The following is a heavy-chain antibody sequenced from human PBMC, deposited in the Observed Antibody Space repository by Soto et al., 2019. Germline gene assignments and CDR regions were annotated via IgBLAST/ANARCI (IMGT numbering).Heavy chain of an antibody. Sequence: ASVKVSCKTSGYTFSTYPISWVRQAPGQGLEWVGWISTYNGKTNYGQKFQGRVTITTDTSTSTAYMDLRNLRSDDTAVYYCARDRVEAALGTFDQWGQGTLVTVSS. CDR1: GYTFSTYP. CDR3: ARDRVEAALGTFDQ. D-gene: IGHD6-13*01. CDR2: ISTYNGKT. V-gene: IGHV1-18*01. J-gene: IGHJ4*02.